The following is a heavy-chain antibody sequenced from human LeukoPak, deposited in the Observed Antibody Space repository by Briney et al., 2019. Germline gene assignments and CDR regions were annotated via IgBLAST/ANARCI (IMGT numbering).Heavy chain of an antibody. D-gene: IGHD6-13*01. CDR2: IYYSGST. CDR3: ARGSPAPSSSSWFSPQNWFDP. V-gene: IGHV4-31*03. CDR1: GGCISSGGYY. J-gene: IGHJ5*02. Sequence: SQTLSLTCTVSGGCISSGGYYWSWIRQHPGKGLEWSGYIYYSGSTYYNPSLKSRVTISVDTSKNQFSLKLSSVTAADTAVYYCARGSPAPSSSSWFSPQNWFDPWGQGTLVTVSS.